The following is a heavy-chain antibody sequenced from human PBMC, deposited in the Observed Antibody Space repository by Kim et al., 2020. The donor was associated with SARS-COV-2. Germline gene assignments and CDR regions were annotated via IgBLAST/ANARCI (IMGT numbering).Heavy chain of an antibody. D-gene: IGHD4-17*01. CDR1: GFTFSSYA. CDR3: GSYDYGGPSGHDSFDI. V-gene: IGHV3-30*14. Sequence: GGSLRLSCAASGFTFSSYAMQWVRQAPGKGLEWVAVISYDGSDKYYADSVKGRLTVSRDNSKKTLDFQMSRLRIEDSAVYYCGSYDYGGPSGHDSFDIWGQGTTVTVSS. J-gene: IGHJ3*02. CDR2: ISYDGSDK.